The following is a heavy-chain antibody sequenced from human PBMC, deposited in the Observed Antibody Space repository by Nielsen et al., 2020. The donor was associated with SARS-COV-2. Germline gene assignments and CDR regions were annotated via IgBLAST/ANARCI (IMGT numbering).Heavy chain of an antibody. Sequence: SETLSLTCTVSGASVTSNSHYWSWVRQPPGKELEWIGNMYYSGNPNYNPSLKSRVTISVDTSKNQFALRLNSVTAADTAVYYCVRRWFTRDWYHFDSWGQGSLVTISS. CDR2: MYYSGNP. J-gene: IGHJ4*02. CDR1: GASVTSNSHY. CDR3: VRRWFTRDWYHFDS. V-gene: IGHV4-61*01. D-gene: IGHD3-9*01.